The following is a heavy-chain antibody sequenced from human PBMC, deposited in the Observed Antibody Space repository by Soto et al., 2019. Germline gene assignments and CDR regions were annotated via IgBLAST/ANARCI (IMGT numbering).Heavy chain of an antibody. J-gene: IGHJ3*02. Sequence: SETLSLTCTVSNGSIHGYYWSWIRQPPGKGLEWVGYIYYNGNTRYNPSLKSRVTISVDTSKNQFSLKLSSVTAADTAVYYCARDRLNYDILTGYYPDAFDIWGQGTMVTVSS. CDR2: IYYNGNT. CDR1: NGSIHGYY. V-gene: IGHV4-59*01. D-gene: IGHD3-9*01. CDR3: ARDRLNYDILTGYYPDAFDI.